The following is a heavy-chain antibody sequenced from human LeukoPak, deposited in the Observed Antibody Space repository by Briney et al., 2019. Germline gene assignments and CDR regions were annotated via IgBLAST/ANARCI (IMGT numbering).Heavy chain of an antibody. V-gene: IGHV3-21*01. D-gene: IGHD6-19*01. CDR1: GFTYSSYS. Sequence: PGGSLRLSYAAYGFTYSSYSMNWVRQAPGKGLEWVSSISSSSSDIYYADSVKGRFTISRDNAKNSLYLQMNSLRAEDTAVYYCARVVAVAGRAFDIWGQGTMVTVSS. CDR3: ARVVAVAGRAFDI. CDR2: ISSSSSDI. J-gene: IGHJ3*02.